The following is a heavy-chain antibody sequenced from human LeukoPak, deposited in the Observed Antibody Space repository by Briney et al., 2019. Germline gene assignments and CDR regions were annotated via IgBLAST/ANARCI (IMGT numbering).Heavy chain of an antibody. CDR3: AKGYYSSGWYVY. V-gene: IGHV3-23*01. Sequence: PGGTLRLSCAASGFTFSSYGMSWVRQAPGKGLEWVSAISGSGGSTYYADSVKGRFTISRDNSKNTLYLQMNSLRAEDTAVYYCAKGYYSSGWYVYWGQGTLVTVSS. CDR2: ISGSGGST. D-gene: IGHD6-19*01. CDR1: GFTFSSYG. J-gene: IGHJ4*02.